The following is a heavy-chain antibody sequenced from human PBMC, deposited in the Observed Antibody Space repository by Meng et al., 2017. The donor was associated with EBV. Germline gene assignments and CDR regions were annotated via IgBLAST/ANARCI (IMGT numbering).Heavy chain of an antibody. Sequence: QLVQAGAGVKKPGSTVKVSCKASGGNFSSYAISWVRQAPGQGLGWMGGISPIFGTANYAQKFQGRVTITADKSTSTAYMELSSLRSEDTAVYYCARAEIAAAGRLDYWGQGTLVTVSS. CDR3: ARAEIAAAGRLDY. J-gene: IGHJ4*02. V-gene: IGHV1-69*06. CDR2: ISPIFGTA. CDR1: GGNFSSYA. D-gene: IGHD6-13*01.